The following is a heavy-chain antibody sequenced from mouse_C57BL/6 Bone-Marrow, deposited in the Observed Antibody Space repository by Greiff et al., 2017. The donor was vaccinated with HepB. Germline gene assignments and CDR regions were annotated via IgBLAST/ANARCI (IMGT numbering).Heavy chain of an antibody. CDR2: INSDGGST. J-gene: IGHJ4*01. CDR1: EYEFPSHD. CDR3: ARLGYYGYAMDY. D-gene: IGHD1-1*02. V-gene: IGHV5-2*01. Sequence: EVKVVESGGGLVQPGESLKLSCESNEYEFPSHDMSWVRKTPEKRLELVAAINSDGGSTYYPDTMERRFIISRDNTKKTLYLQMSSLRSEDTALYYCARLGYYGYAMDYWGQGTSVTVSS.